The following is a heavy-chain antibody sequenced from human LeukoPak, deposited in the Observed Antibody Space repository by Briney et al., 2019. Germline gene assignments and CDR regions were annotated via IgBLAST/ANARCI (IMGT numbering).Heavy chain of an antibody. CDR2: ISDDGRHN. CDR1: GFTFSTYA. V-gene: IGHV3-30*04. J-gene: IGHJ4*02. Sequence: PGGSLRLSCAASGFTFSTYAMNWVRQAPGKGLEWVAVISDDGRHNYYADSVKGRFTISRDNSKSTLYLQMNSLRDDDSAVYFCARVYLERLTAGYFDHWGQGTQVTVSP. CDR3: ARVYLERLTAGYFDH. D-gene: IGHD2-8*01.